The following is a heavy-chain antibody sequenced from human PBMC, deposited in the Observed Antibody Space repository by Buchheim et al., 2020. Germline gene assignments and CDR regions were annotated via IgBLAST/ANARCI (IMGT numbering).Heavy chain of an antibody. Sequence: VQLQESGPGLVKPSETLSLTCYVSGDSVSSGTFYWSWVRRPPGKGLEWIGYVFYSRSTNYNPSLKSRVSISLQMSQNQFSLKLDSVTAADTAVYYCARRRRCGGDCYTFDFWGQGTL. CDR2: VFYSRST. J-gene: IGHJ4*02. D-gene: IGHD2-21*02. CDR1: GDSVSSGTFY. CDR3: ARRRRCGGDCYTFDF. V-gene: IGHV4-61*01.